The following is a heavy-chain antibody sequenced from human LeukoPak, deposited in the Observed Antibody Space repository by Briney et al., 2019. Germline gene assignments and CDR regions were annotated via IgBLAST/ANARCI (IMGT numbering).Heavy chain of an antibody. D-gene: IGHD3/OR15-3a*01. CDR1: GFTFSSYW. CDR3: ASYRSIWTGDAFDI. J-gene: IGHJ3*02. CDR2: INSDGSST. V-gene: IGHV3-74*01. Sequence: GGSLRLSCAASGFTFSSYWMHWVRQAPGKGLVWVSRINSDGSSTSYADSVKGRFTISRDNAKNTLYLQMNSLRAEDTAVYYCASYRSIWTGDAFDIWGQGSMVTVSS.